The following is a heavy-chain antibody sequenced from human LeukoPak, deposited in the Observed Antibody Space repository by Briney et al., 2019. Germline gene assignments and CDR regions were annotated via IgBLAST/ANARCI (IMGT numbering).Heavy chain of an antibody. D-gene: IGHD2-2*01. CDR2: IYDSRST. CDR3: ARVSSSIVVVPAYYMDV. Sequence: SETLSLTCAVSGYSISSGEYWGWIRQPPGKGLEWIGRIYDSRSTSYNPSLKTRDTISVDTSKNQFSLKLSSVTAADTAVYYCARVSSSIVVVPAYYMDVWGKGTTVTVSS. CDR1: GYSISSGEY. V-gene: IGHV4-38-2*01. J-gene: IGHJ6*03.